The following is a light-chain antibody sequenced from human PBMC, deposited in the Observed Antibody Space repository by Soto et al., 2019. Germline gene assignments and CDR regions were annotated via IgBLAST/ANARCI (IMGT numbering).Light chain of an antibody. CDR1: QGISNY. CDR2: AAS. Sequence: GDRVTLTCRASQGISNYLAWYQQKPGKVPELLIYAASTLQSGVPSRFSGSGSGTDFTLAISSLQPEDVATYYCQKYNSAPYTFGQGTKLEIK. J-gene: IGKJ2*01. CDR3: QKYNSAPYT. V-gene: IGKV1-27*01.